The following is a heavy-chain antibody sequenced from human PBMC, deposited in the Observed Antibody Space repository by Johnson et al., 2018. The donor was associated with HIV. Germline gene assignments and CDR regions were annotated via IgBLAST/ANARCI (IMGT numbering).Heavy chain of an antibody. CDR3: AKSTQATIARESGPYGAFDI. D-gene: IGHD3-10*01. J-gene: IGHJ3*02. CDR1: GFTFSSYV. V-gene: IGHV3-64*01. CDR2: ISTNGGST. Sequence: VQLVESGGGVVQPGRSLRVSCAASGFTFSSYVMHWVRQAPGRGLEYVSAISTNGGSTYYANSVKGRFTISRDNFKNTLYLQMGSLRAEDMAVYYCAKSTQATIARESGPYGAFDIWGQGTMVTVSS.